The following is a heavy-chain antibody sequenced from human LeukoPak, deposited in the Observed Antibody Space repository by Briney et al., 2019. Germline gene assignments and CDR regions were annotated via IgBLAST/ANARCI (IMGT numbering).Heavy chain of an antibody. CDR3: ARDAAARPGPDHDAFDI. CDR2: ISYDGSNK. CDR1: GFTFSSYA. D-gene: IGHD6-6*01. V-gene: IGHV3-30-3*01. J-gene: IGHJ3*02. Sequence: GGSLRLSCAASGFTFSSYAMHWVRQAPGKGLEWVAVISYDGSNKYYADSVKGRFTISRDNSKNTLYLQMNSLRAEDTAVYYCARDAAARPGPDHDAFDIWGQGTMVTVSS.